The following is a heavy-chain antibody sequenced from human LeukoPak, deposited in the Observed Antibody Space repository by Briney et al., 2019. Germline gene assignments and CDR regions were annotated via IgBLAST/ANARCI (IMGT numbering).Heavy chain of an antibody. CDR3: AKENYGHQFFDY. J-gene: IGHJ4*02. Sequence: GGSLRLSCAASGFTVSSNYMSWVRQAPGKGLEWVAFISFDGSNKYYADSVKGRFTISRDNSKKTLYLQLNSLRAEDTAVYYCAKENYGHQFFDYWGQGTLVTVSS. CDR1: GFTVSSNY. CDR2: ISFDGSNK. V-gene: IGHV3-30*18. D-gene: IGHD4-17*01.